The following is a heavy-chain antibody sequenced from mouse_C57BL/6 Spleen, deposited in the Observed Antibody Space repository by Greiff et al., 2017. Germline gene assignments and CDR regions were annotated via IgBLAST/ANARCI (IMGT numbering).Heavy chain of an antibody. Sequence: QVQLTESGPGLVAPSQSLSITCTVSGFSLTSYGVSWVRQPPGKGLEWLGVIWGDGSTNYHSALISSLSIMKENSKSQVFLKLNRLQTEDTATYYWAEKGGEGYGAWYFDVGGTGTTVTVSS. CDR3: AEKGGEGYGAWYFDV. V-gene: IGHV2-3*01. CDR2: IWGDGST. J-gene: IGHJ1*03. CDR1: GFSLTSYG. D-gene: IGHD2-2*01.